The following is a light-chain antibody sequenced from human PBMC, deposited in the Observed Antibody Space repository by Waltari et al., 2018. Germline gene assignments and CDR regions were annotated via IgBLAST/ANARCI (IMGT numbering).Light chain of an antibody. CDR1: QGVSSTF. CDR3: QQFSTSPWT. V-gene: IGKV3-20*01. Sequence: EIVLTPSPGTLSLSPGERATLSCVASQGVSSTFFAWYQQKHGQAPRILIYGASFRAAGIPDRFSGSASGTHFTLTISRLEPEDFAVYYCQQFSTSPWTFGQGTKVEFK. J-gene: IGKJ1*01. CDR2: GAS.